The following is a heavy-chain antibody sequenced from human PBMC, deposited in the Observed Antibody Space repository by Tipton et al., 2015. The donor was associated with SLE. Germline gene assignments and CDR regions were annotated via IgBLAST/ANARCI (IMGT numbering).Heavy chain of an antibody. J-gene: IGHJ4*02. CDR1: GFTVSSNY. CDR2: IYSGGST. Sequence: GSLRLSCAASGFTVSSNYMSWVRQAPGKGLEWVSVIYSGGSTYYADSVKGRFTISRDNSKNTLYLQMNSLRAEDTAVYYCARVGFAGATGYFDYWGQGTLVTVSS. V-gene: IGHV3-53*01. CDR3: ARVGFAGATGYFDY. D-gene: IGHD1-26*01.